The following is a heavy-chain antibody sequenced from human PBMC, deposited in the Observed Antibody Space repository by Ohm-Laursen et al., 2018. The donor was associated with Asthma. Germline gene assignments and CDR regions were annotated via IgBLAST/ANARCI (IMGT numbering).Heavy chain of an antibody. V-gene: IGHV3-30*03. D-gene: IGHD1-26*01. CDR1: GFSVSDHY. CDR3: ARAWDVGATTYFDY. J-gene: IGHJ4*02. CDR2: ISYDGSNK. Sequence: SLRLSCSASGFSVSDHYMTWVRQAPGKGLEWVAVISYDGSNKYYAESVKGRFTISRDNSKDTLYLRMNSLRPEDRAVYYCARAWDVGATTYFDYWGQGNLVTVSS.